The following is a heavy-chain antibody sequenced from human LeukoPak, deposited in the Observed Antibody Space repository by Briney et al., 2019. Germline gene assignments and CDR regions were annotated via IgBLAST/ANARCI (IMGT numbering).Heavy chain of an antibody. CDR2: IYSGGST. Sequence: GGSLRLSCAASGFTVSSNYISWVRQAPGKGLEWVSVIYSGGSTYYADSVKGRFTISRDNSKNTLYLQMNSLRAEDTAVYYCASLWSLNGDFDYWGQGTLVTVSS. CDR1: GFTVSSNY. J-gene: IGHJ4*02. CDR3: ASLWSLNGDFDY. D-gene: IGHD3-3*01. V-gene: IGHV3-66*01.